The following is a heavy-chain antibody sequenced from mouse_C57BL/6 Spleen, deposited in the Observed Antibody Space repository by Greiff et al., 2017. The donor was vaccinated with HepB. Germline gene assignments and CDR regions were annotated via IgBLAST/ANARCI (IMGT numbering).Heavy chain of an antibody. CDR2: ISSGGSYT. D-gene: IGHD2-2*01. V-gene: IGHV5-6*01. CDR1: GFTFSSYC. Sequence: DVHLVESGGDLVKPGGSLKLSCAASGFTFSSYCMSWVRQTPDKRLEWVATISSGGSYTYYPDSVKGRFTISRDNAKNTLYLQMSSLKSEDTAMYYCATGVTTRDCRYWGQGTTLTVSS. J-gene: IGHJ2*01. CDR3: ATGVTTRDCRY.